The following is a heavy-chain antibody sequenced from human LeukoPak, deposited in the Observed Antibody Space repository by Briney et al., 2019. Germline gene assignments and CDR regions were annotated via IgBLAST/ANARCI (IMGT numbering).Heavy chain of an antibody. CDR1: GFTFSTYA. CDR3: AKGGGLRFDP. Sequence: PGGSLRLSCVASGFTFSTYAMSWVRQAPGKGLEWVSDINGSGGSTHYADSVKGRFTISRDNAKNTLYLQMNNLKFEDTAAYYCAKGGGLRFDPWGQGTLVTVSS. CDR2: INGSGGST. J-gene: IGHJ5*02. V-gene: IGHV3-23*01.